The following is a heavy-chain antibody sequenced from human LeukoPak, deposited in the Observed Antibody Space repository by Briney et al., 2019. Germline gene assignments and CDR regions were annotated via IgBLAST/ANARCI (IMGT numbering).Heavy chain of an antibody. CDR2: IKQDGSEK. J-gene: IGHJ4*02. Sequence: GGSLRLSCAASGFTFSSYWMSWVRQAPGKGPEWVANIKQDGSEKYYVDSVKGRFTISRDNAKNSLYLQMNSLRAEDTAVYYCARDGRLTQKRGYFDYWGQGTLVTVSS. CDR1: GFTFSSYW. D-gene: IGHD1-26*01. CDR3: ARDGRLTQKRGYFDY. V-gene: IGHV3-7*01.